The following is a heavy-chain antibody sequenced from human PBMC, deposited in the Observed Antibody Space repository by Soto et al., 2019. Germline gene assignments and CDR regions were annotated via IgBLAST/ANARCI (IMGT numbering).Heavy chain of an antibody. J-gene: IGHJ4*02. Sequence: EVQLLESGGGLEQPGGSLRLSCAASGFTFSAYAMIWVRQAPGKGLEWVTTITGSSSNLYYTDSVKGRFAISRDNSRNILFLQMNSLTAEATAVYYCAKGGAVYGLLTHDYWGQGTLVTVSS. V-gene: IGHV3-23*01. CDR1: GFTFSAYA. CDR3: AKGGAVYGLLTHDY. CDR2: ITGSSSNL. D-gene: IGHD3-9*01.